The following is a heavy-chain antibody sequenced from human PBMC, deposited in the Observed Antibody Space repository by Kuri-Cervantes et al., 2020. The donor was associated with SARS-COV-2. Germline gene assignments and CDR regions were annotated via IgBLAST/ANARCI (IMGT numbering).Heavy chain of an antibody. CDR3: ARHPPMLGLDY. Sequence: GSLRLSCAVYGGSFSGYYWGWIRQPPGKGLEWIGSIYYSGSTYYNPSLKSRVTISVDTSKNQFSLKLSSVTAADTAVYYCARHPPMLGLDYWGQGTLVTVSS. CDR1: GGSFSGYY. J-gene: IGHJ4*02. V-gene: IGHV4-39*01. D-gene: IGHD7-27*01. CDR2: IYYSGST.